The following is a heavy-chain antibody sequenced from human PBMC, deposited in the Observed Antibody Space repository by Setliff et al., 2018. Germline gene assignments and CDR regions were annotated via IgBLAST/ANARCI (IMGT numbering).Heavy chain of an antibody. Sequence: ASVKVSCKASGYTFTSYYMHWVRQAPGQGLEWMGIINPSGGSTSYAQKFQGRVTMTRDTSTSTVYMEPSSLRSEDTAVYYCARVAPHYYDSSGPSFDYWGRGTLVTVSS. CDR3: ARVAPHYYDSSGPSFDY. CDR2: INPSGGST. J-gene: IGHJ4*02. D-gene: IGHD3-22*01. V-gene: IGHV1-46*01. CDR1: GYTFTSYY.